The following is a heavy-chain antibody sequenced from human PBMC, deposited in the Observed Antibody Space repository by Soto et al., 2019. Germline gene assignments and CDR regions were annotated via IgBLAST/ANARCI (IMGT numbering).Heavy chain of an antibody. J-gene: IGHJ4*02. CDR1: GFTFSSYA. Sequence: QVQLVESGGGVVQPGRSLRLSCAASGFTFSSYAMHWVRQAPGKGLEWVAVISYDGSNKYYADSVKGRFTISRDNSKNKLYLQMNSLRAEDTAVYYCARVGYEVMGGRDYWGQGTLVTVSS. V-gene: IGHV3-30-3*01. CDR3: ARVGYEVMGGRDY. D-gene: IGHD2-2*01. CDR2: ISYDGSNK.